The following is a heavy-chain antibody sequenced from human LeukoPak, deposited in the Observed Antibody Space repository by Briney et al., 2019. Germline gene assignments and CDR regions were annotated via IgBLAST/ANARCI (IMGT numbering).Heavy chain of an antibody. CDR3: ARGGTAIAAAGSFYYYYMDV. J-gene: IGHJ6*03. CDR2: IYHSGST. CDR1: GYSISSGYY. V-gene: IGHV4-38-2*02. D-gene: IGHD6-13*01. Sequence: SETLSLTCTVSGYSISSGYYWGWIRQPPGQGLEWIGSIYHSGSTYYNPSLKSRVTISVDTSKNQFSLQLNSVTPEDTAVYYCARGGTAIAAAGSFYYYYMDVWGKGTTVTVSS.